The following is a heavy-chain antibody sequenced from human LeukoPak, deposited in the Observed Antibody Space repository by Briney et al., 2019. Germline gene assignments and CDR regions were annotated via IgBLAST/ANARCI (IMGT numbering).Heavy chain of an antibody. CDR3: AKAATMVRGVIPWFDP. V-gene: IGHV3-30*02. D-gene: IGHD3-10*01. CDR2: IRYDGSNK. J-gene: IGHJ5*02. CDR1: GFTFSSYG. Sequence: PGGSLRLSCAASGFTFSSYGMHWVRQAPGKGLEWVAFIRYDGSNKYYADSVKGRFTISRDNSKNTLYLQMNSLRAEDTAVYYCAKAATMVRGVIPWFDPWGQGTLVTVSS.